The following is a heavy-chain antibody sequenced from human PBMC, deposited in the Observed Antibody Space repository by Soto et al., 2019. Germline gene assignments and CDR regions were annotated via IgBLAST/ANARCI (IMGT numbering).Heavy chain of an antibody. D-gene: IGHD1-7*01. Sequence: SETLSLTCTVSGGPISSGDYYWSWIRQPPGKGLEWIGYIYYSGTTYYNPSLKSRVTISVDTSKNQFSLKVSSVTAADTAVYYCARDDNWNYNGYGMDVWGQGTTVTVSS. J-gene: IGHJ6*02. V-gene: IGHV4-30-4*01. CDR2: IYYSGTT. CDR3: ARDDNWNYNGYGMDV. CDR1: GGPISSGDYY.